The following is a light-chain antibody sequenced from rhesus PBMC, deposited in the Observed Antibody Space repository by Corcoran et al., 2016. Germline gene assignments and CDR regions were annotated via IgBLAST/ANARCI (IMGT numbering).Light chain of an antibody. CDR2: KAS. V-gene: IGKV1-22*01. CDR3: QQYSSRPLT. CDR1: QGISSW. Sequence: DIQMTQSPSSLSASVGDTVTITCRASQGISSWLAWYQQKPGKAPKLLIYKASSLKSGVPSRFSGSGSGTDFTLTISSLQSEDFATYYCQQYSSRPLTFGGGTKVELK. J-gene: IGKJ4*01.